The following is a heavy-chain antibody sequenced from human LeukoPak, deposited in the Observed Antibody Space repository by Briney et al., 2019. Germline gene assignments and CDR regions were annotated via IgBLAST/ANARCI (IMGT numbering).Heavy chain of an antibody. J-gene: IGHJ5*02. CDR1: SYTFIGYY. V-gene: IGHV1-2*02. Sequence: GASVKVSCKASSYTFIGYYMHWVRQAPGQGLEWMGWINPNSGGTNYAQKFQGRVTMTRDTSISTAYMELSRLRSDDTAVYYCARDREYYGSGSSWFDPWGQGTLVTVSS. D-gene: IGHD3-10*01. CDR2: INPNSGGT. CDR3: ARDREYYGSGSSWFDP.